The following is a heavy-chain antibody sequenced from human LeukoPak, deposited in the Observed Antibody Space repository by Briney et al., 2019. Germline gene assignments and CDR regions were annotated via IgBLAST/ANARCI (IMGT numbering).Heavy chain of an antibody. J-gene: IGHJ4*02. CDR2: ISGSGGST. CDR1: GFTFSSFA. Sequence: GGSLRLSCAASGFTFSSFAMSWVRQAPGKGLEWVSTISGSGGSTSYADSVKGRFTISRDNSKNTLNLQMNSLRAEDTAVYYCAKDLRNHNYYYDSSAYYDYWGQGTLVTVSS. D-gene: IGHD3-22*01. CDR3: AKDLRNHNYYYDSSAYYDY. V-gene: IGHV3-23*01.